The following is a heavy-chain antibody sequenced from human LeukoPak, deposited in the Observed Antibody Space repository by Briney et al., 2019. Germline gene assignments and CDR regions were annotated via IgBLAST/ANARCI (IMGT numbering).Heavy chain of an antibody. CDR3: ARDLAYSNYYDSDAYSRGDYYSRGDY. V-gene: IGHV1-2*02. CDR2: INPNSGGT. D-gene: IGHD3-22*01. CDR1: GYTFTAYY. Sequence: GASVKVSCKASGYTFTAYYINWVRQAPGQGLEWMGWINPNSGGTNYAQKFQGRVTMTRDTSISTVYMELSRPRSDDTAVYYCARDLAYSNYYDSDAYSRGDYYSRGDYWGQGTLVTVSS. J-gene: IGHJ4*02.